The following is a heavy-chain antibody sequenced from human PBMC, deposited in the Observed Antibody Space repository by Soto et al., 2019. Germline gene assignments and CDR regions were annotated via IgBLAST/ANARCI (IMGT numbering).Heavy chain of an antibody. D-gene: IGHD3-9*01. CDR3: ARNSELRYFDWLQSRSYYYYGMDV. CDR2: MNPNSGNT. J-gene: IGHJ6*02. V-gene: IGHV1-8*01. Sequence: ASVKVSCKASGYTFTSYDINWVRQATGQGLEWMGWMNPNSGNTGYAQKFQGRVTMTRNTSISTAYMELSSLRSEDTAVYYCARNSELRYFDWLQSRSYYYYGMDVWGQGTTVTVSS. CDR1: GYTFTSYD.